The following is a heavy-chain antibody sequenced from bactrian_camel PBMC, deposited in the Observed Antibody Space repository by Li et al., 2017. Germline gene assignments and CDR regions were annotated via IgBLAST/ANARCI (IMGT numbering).Heavy chain of an antibody. CDR1: GYTGNSNC. CDR2: IYIDGSNT. D-gene: IGHD6*01. Sequence: VQLVESGGGSVQAGGSLRLSCAATGYTGNSNCMGWFRQAPGKGLEWVSSIYIDGSNTYYADSVKGRFTISGDNAKNTVYLQMNSLKSEDTALYYCATDLLGGSWYDLYTDQSLGFGYWGQGTQVTVST. CDR3: ATDLLGGSWYDLYTDQSLGFGY. J-gene: IGHJ6*01. V-gene: IGHV3-2*01.